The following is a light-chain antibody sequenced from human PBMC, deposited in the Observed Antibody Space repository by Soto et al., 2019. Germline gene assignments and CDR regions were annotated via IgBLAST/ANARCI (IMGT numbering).Light chain of an antibody. J-gene: IGLJ2*01. V-gene: IGLV2-14*01. CDR2: EVT. CDR3: TSYSSSSPVL. CDR1: SSDVGAYNY. Sequence: QSALTQPASVSGSLGQSITIPCTGTSSDVGAYNYASWYQQHPDKAPKLLIFEVTNRPSGVSDRFSGSKSGITASLSISGLQPEDEADYYCTSYSSSSPVLFGGGTTLTVL.